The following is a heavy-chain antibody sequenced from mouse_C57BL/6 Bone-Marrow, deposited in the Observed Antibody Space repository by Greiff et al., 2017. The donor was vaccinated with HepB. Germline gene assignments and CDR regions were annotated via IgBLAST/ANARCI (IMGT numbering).Heavy chain of an antibody. V-gene: IGHV5-12*01. Sequence: EVQGVESGGGLVQPGGSLKLSCAASGFTFSDYYMYWVRQTPEKRLEWVAYISNGGGSTYYPDTVKGRFTISRDNAKNTLYLQMSRLKSEDTAMYYCARPMDYYGSSYDWFAYWGQGTLVTVSA. J-gene: IGHJ3*01. CDR3: ARPMDYYGSSYDWFAY. CDR2: ISNGGGST. CDR1: GFTFSDYY. D-gene: IGHD1-1*01.